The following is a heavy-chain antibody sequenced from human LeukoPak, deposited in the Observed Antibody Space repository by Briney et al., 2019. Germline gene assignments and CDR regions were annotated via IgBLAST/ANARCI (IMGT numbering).Heavy chain of an antibody. Sequence: ASVKVSCKVSGYTLTELSMHWVRQAPGKGLERMGGFDPEDGETIYAQKFQGRVTMTEDTSTDTAYMELSSLRSEDTAVYYCATELQYYGSGSYYNGFDYWGQGTLVTVSS. J-gene: IGHJ4*02. V-gene: IGHV1-24*01. CDR3: ATELQYYGSGSYYNGFDY. CDR2: FDPEDGET. CDR1: GYTLTELS. D-gene: IGHD3-10*01.